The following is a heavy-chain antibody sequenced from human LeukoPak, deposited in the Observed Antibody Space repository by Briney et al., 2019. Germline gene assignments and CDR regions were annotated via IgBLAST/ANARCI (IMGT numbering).Heavy chain of an antibody. CDR1: GGSFSGYY. CDR3: ASGRGMGGGDY. D-gene: IGHD3-16*01. Sequence: SETLSLTCAVYGGSFSGYYWSWIRQPPGKGLEWIGEINHSGSTNYNPSLKSRVTISVDTSKNQFSLKLCSVTAADTAVYYCASGRGMGGGDYWGQGTLVTVSS. V-gene: IGHV4-34*01. J-gene: IGHJ4*02. CDR2: INHSGST.